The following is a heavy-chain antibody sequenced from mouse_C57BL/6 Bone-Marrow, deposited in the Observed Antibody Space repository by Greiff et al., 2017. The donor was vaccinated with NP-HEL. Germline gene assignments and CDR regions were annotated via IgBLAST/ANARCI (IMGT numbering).Heavy chain of an antibody. V-gene: IGHV1-69*01. Sequence: QVQLQQPGAELVMPGASVKLSCKASGYTFTSYWMHWVKQRPGQGLEWIGEIDPSDSYTNYNQKFKGNSTLTVDKSSSTAYMQLSSLTSEDSAVYYCARDSSGYGAYWGQGTLVTVSA. CDR2: IDPSDSYT. CDR1: GYTFTSYW. J-gene: IGHJ3*01. CDR3: ARDSSGYGAY. D-gene: IGHD3-2*02.